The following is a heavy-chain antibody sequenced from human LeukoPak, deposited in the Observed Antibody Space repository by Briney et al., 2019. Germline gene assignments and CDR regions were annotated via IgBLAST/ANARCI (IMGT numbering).Heavy chain of an antibody. D-gene: IGHD1-1*01. V-gene: IGHV4-4*09. CDR3: ARRTRAWSYFDY. J-gene: IGHJ4*02. Sequence: PSETLSLTCTVSGGSISSYYWSWIRQPPGKGLEWIGYIYTSGSTNYNPSFKSRVTISVDTSKNQFSLKLSSVTAADTAVYYCARRTRAWSYFDYWGQGTLVTVSS. CDR2: IYTSGST. CDR1: GGSISSYY.